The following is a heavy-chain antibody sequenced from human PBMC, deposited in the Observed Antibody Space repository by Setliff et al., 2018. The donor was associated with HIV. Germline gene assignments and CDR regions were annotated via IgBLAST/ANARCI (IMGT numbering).Heavy chain of an antibody. D-gene: IGHD5-12*01. CDR1: GGSIIINDYY. V-gene: IGHV4-39*01. Sequence: KASETLSLTCTVSGGSIIINDYYWGWIRQSPGKGLEWIGSIVYSGTTYYNVSLESRVPISVDTSKNQFSLKLSSVTAADTAVYYCVRSGYSGHFDVWGQGTMVTVSS. CDR2: IVYSGTT. J-gene: IGHJ3*01. CDR3: VRSGYSGHFDV.